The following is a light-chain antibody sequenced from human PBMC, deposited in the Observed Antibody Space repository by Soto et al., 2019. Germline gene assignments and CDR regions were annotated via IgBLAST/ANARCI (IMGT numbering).Light chain of an antibody. J-gene: IGLJ2*01. V-gene: IGLV1-40*01. CDR2: DNS. CDR3: QSYDSSLSGVV. CDR1: SSNIGAGYD. Sequence: QSVLTQPPSVSGAPGQRVTISCSGNSSNIGAGYDVHWYQQLPGTAPKLLIYDNSNRPSGVPDRFSGSKSGTSASLAITGLQAEDEADYYCQSYDSSLSGVVFGGGTKLTVL.